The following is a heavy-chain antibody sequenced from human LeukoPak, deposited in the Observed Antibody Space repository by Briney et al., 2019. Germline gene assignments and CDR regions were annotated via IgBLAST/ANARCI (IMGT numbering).Heavy chain of an antibody. CDR2: INPNSGGT. J-gene: IGHJ4*02. CDR1: GYTFTGYY. D-gene: IGHD6-6*01. Sequence: GASVKVSCKASGYTFTGYYLYWVRQAPGQGLEWKGWINPNSGGTNYAQKFQGRVTMTRDTSISTAYMELSRLRSDDTAVYYCARTGIRGSTSKYYFDYWGQGTLVTVSS. V-gene: IGHV1-2*02. CDR3: ARTGIRGSTSKYYFDY.